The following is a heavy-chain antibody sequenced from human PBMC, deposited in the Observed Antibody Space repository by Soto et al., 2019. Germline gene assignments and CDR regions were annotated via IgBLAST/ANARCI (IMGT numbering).Heavy chain of an antibody. J-gene: IGHJ6*03. CDR3: ARDSDGSGSYYYYYYYMDV. V-gene: IGHV3-48*01. CDR1: GCTFSSYS. D-gene: IGHD3-10*01. CDR2: ISSSSSTI. Sequence: GGSLRLSCAASGCTFSSYSMNWVRQAPGKGLEWVSYISSSSSTIYYADSVKGRFTISRDNAKNSLYLQMNSLRAEDTAVYYCARDSDGSGSYYYYYYYMDVWGKGTTVTVSS.